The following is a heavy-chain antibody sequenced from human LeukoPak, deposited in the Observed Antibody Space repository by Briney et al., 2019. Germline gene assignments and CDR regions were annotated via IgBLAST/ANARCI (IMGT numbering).Heavy chain of an antibody. D-gene: IGHD5-18*01. V-gene: IGHV3-7*01. Sequence: GGSLRLSCAASGFTFSSYWMSWVRQAPGKGLEWVANIKQDGSEKYYVDSVKGRFTISRDNAKNSLYLQMNSLRAEDTAVYYCARGGLTWIPAFDIWGQGTMVTVSS. CDR1: GFTFSSYW. CDR2: IKQDGSEK. CDR3: ARGGLTWIPAFDI. J-gene: IGHJ3*02.